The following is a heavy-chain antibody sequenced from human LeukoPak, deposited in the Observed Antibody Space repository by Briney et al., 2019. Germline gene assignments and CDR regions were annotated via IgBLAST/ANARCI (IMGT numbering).Heavy chain of an antibody. V-gene: IGHV4-39*07. CDR1: GGSITTRSYY. CDR2: MHHSGST. J-gene: IGHJ5*02. D-gene: IGHD3-22*01. Sequence: SETLSLTCTVSGGSITTRSYYWGWIRQPPGKGLEWIGSMHHSGSTYYNPSLKSRVTTSVDTSKNQFSLKLSSVTAADTAVYHCARDPGAYYDSSGYLNWFDPWGQGTLVTVSS. CDR3: ARDPGAYYDSSGYLNWFDP.